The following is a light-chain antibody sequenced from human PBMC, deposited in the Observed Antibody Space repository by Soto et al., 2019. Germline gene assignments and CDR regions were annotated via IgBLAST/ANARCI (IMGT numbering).Light chain of an antibody. J-gene: IGKJ2*01. CDR1: QSISNW. CDR2: DAS. CDR3: HQYYSYVYT. V-gene: IGKV1-5*01. Sequence: DIQMTQSPSTLSASVGDRVTITFRASQSISNWLAWFQQKPGKAPKLLIYDASNLESGVPSRFSGSGSATEFTLTISSLQPDDFATYYCHQYYSYVYTFGQGTKVDIK.